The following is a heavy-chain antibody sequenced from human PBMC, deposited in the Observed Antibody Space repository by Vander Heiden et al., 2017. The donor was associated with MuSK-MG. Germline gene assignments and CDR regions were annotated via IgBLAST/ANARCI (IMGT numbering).Heavy chain of an antibody. CDR1: GFTFSSYY. D-gene: IGHD2-15*01. V-gene: IGHV3-21*01. J-gene: IGHJ2*01. Sequence: EVQLVESGGGLVKPGGSLRLSCAASGFTFSSYYMTWVRQAPGKRLEWVSSIIGSNSDIYYADSVKGRFTISRDNAKNSLYLQMNSLTAEDTAVYYCARDRVANGARGYFDLWGRGTLVSVSS. CDR2: IIGSNSDI. CDR3: ARDRVANGARGYFDL.